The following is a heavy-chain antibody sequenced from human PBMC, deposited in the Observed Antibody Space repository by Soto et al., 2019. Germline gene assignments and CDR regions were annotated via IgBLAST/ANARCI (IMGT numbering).Heavy chain of an antibody. J-gene: IGHJ3*02. CDR3: ARIKAGIAVAGTIYAFDI. V-gene: IGHV5-51*01. CDR1: GYSFTSYW. CDR2: IYPGDSDT. D-gene: IGHD6-19*01. Sequence: PGESLKISCKGSGYSFTSYWIGWVRQMPGKGLEWMGIIYPGDSDTSYSPSFQGQVTISADKSISTAYLQWSSLKASDTAMYYCARIKAGIAVAGTIYAFDIWGKGTMVTVSS.